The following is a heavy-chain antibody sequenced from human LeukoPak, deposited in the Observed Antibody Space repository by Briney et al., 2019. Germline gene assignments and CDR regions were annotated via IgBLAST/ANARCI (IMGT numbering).Heavy chain of an antibody. J-gene: IGHJ6*02. Sequence: GGSLRLSCAASGFTFSSYAMSWVRQAPGKGLEWVSTISGTGRGTYYADSVKGRFTISRDNSKNTLYLQMNSPRAEDTAVYYCANLRPSSGWCMDVWGQGTTVTVSS. V-gene: IGHV3-23*01. D-gene: IGHD6-19*01. CDR1: GFTFSSYA. CDR3: ANLRPSSGWCMDV. CDR2: ISGTGRGT.